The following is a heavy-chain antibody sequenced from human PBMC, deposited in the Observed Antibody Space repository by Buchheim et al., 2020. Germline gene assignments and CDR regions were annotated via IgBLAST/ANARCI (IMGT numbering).Heavy chain of an antibody. CDR2: ITSSGDIG. J-gene: IGHJ4*02. D-gene: IGHD6-13*01. Sequence: EVQLVESGGGLVQPGGSLRLSCAASGFTFSSYELNCVRQAPGKGLEWVSYITSSGDIGYYADSVKGRFTISRDNAKNSLYLQMKGLRAEDTAVYYCARDLGAAGQHFDYWGQGTL. CDR3: ARDLGAAGQHFDY. CDR1: GFTFSSYE. V-gene: IGHV3-48*03.